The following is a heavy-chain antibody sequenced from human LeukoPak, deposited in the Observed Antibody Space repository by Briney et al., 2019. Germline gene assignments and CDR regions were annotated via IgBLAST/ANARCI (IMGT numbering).Heavy chain of an antibody. Sequence: GESLKISCKGSGYSFTSYWIGWVRQMPGKGLEWMGIIYPGDSDTRYSPSFQGQVTISADKSISTAYLQWSGLKASDTAMYYCARRSDSSGYKTDAFDIWGQGTMVTVSS. V-gene: IGHV5-51*01. J-gene: IGHJ3*02. CDR3: ARRSDSSGYKTDAFDI. CDR2: IYPGDSDT. CDR1: GYSFTSYW. D-gene: IGHD3-22*01.